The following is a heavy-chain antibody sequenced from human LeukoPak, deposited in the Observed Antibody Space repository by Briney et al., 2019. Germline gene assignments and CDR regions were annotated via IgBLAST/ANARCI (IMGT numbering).Heavy chain of an antibody. CDR2: IYTSGST. CDR1: GGSISSGSYC. D-gene: IGHD3-22*01. J-gene: IGHJ4*02. Sequence: SQTLSLTCTVSGGSISSGSYCWSWIRQPAGKGLEWIGRIYTSGSTNYNPSLKSRVTISVDTSKNQFSLKLSSVTAADTAVYYCARERYYDSSGYYPYYFDYWGQGTLVTVSS. V-gene: IGHV4-61*02. CDR3: ARERYYDSSGYYPYYFDY.